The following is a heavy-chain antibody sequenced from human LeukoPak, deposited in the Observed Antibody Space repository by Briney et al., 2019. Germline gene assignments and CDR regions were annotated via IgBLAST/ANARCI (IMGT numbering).Heavy chain of an antibody. J-gene: IGHJ5*02. V-gene: IGHV4-34*01. CDR1: GGSFSGYY. Sequence: SETLSLTCAVYGGSFSGYYWSWIRQPPGKGLEWMGEINHNGSTNYTPSLKGRVTISVDTSKNQFSLKLSSLPAADTAVYYCARPRAVTTRGYWFDPWGQGTLVTVSS. D-gene: IGHD4-17*01. CDR3: ARPRAVTTRGYWFDP. CDR2: INHNGST.